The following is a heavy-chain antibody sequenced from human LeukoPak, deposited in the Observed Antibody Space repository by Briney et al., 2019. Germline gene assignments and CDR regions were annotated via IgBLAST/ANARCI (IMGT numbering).Heavy chain of an antibody. V-gene: IGHV1-46*01. J-gene: IGHJ4*02. CDR3: ARDGVDFKWTY. CDR1: GYTFTNYY. Sequence: GASVKVSCKASGYTFTNYYMHWVRQAPGQGLEWMGIINPSGGSTSYAQKFQGRVTMTRDTSTSTVYVELSSLRSEDTAVYYCARDGVDFKWTYWGQGTLVTVSS. D-gene: IGHD1-26*01. CDR2: INPSGGST.